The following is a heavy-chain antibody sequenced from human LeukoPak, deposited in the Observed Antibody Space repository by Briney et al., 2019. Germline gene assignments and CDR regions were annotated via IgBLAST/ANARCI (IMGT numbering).Heavy chain of an antibody. CDR1: GYTFTNQD. J-gene: IGHJ4*02. V-gene: IGHV1-3*03. CDR2: INPDNGDT. Sequence: WASVKVFCKASGYTFTNQDMHWVRQAPGQRLEWIGCINPDNGDTKYSQEFQGRVTITRDTSATTAYMELSSLRSEDMAVYYCTLYNYWGQGTLVTVSS. CDR3: TLYNY. D-gene: IGHD1-14*01.